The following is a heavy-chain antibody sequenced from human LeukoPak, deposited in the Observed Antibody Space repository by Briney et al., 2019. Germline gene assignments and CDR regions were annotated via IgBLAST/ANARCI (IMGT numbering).Heavy chain of an antibody. Sequence: PSETLSLTCTVSGGSISGSSYYWGWIRQPPGQGLEWIGSIYYSGSTYYNPSLKSRVTISVDTSKNQFSLKLSSVTAADTAVYYCARHRRITIFGVVIPNWFDPWGQGTLVTVSS. CDR1: GGSISGSSYY. CDR3: ARHRRITIFGVVIPNWFDP. V-gene: IGHV4-39*01. CDR2: IYYSGST. D-gene: IGHD3-3*01. J-gene: IGHJ5*02.